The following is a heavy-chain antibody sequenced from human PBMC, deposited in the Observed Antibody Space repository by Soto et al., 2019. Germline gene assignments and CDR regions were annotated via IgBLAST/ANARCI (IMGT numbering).Heavy chain of an antibody. CDR2: ISYGGSNK. CDR1: GFTFSSYG. V-gene: IGHV3-30*18. CDR3: AKALEPDIVATIFDY. J-gene: IGHJ4*02. Sequence: QVQLVESGGGVVQPGRSLRLSCAASGFTFSSYGMHWVRQAPGKGLEWVAVISYGGSNKYYADSVKGRFTISRDNSKNTLYLQMNSLRAEDTAVYYCAKALEPDIVATIFDYWGQGTLVTVSS. D-gene: IGHD5-12*01.